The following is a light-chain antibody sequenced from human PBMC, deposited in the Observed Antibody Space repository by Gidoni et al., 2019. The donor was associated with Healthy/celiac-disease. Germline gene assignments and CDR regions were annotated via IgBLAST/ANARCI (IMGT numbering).Light chain of an antibody. CDR1: SSDVGGYNY. CDR2: EVS. Sequence: QSALTQPASVSGSPGQSITISCTGNSSDVGGYNYVSWYQQHPGKATNLMIYEVSNLPSGVSKRFSGAKSGNTVSLTISGLQAEDEADYYCSSYTSSSTLLFGGGTKLTVL. CDR3: SSYTSSSTLL. J-gene: IGLJ2*01. V-gene: IGLV2-14*01.